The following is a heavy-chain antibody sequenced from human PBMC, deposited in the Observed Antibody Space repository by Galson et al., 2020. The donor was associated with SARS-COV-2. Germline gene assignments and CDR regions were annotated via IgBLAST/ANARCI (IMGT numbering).Heavy chain of an antibody. D-gene: IGHD3-10*01. CDR3: ARGGSRPIMCLDYYYFFRDV. Sequence: SETLSLTCAVYGGSFSDYSWTWVRQPPGKGLEWIGEISHSGSTNYSPSLKSRVFMSVDTSKNQFSLKLRSVTAADTAVYYCARGGSRPIMCLDYYYFFRDVWGKGTTVTVSS. CDR2: ISHSGST. J-gene: IGHJ6*03. CDR1: GGSFSDYS. V-gene: IGHV4-34*01.